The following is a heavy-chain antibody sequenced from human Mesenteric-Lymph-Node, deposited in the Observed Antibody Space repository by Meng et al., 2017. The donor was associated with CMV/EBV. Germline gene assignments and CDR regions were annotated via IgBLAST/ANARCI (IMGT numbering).Heavy chain of an antibody. J-gene: IGHJ4*02. V-gene: IGHV3-33*03. Sequence: GESLKISCAASGFTFSNAWMSWVRQAPGKGLEWVAVIWYDGRGTHYADSVKGRFTVSRDNAKNSVYLQMNSLTAEDTAVYYCASHWTASGYWGQGMVVTVSS. CDR1: GFTFSNAW. CDR2: IWYDGRGT. D-gene: IGHD3/OR15-3a*01. CDR3: ASHWTASGY.